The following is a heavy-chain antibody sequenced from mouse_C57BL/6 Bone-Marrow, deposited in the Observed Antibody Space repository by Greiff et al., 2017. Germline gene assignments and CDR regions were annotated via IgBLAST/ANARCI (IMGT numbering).Heavy chain of an antibody. V-gene: IGHV5-4*01. D-gene: IGHD2-1*01. CDR3: AREGNYSFDY. CDR2: ISDGGSYT. J-gene: IGHJ2*01. CDR1: GFTFSSYA. Sequence: EVKLQESGGGLVKPGGSLKLSCAASGFTFSSYAMSWVRQTPEKRLEWVATISDGGSYTYYPDNVKGRFTISRDNAKNNLYLQMIHLKSEDTAMYYCAREGNYSFDYWGQGTTLTVSS.